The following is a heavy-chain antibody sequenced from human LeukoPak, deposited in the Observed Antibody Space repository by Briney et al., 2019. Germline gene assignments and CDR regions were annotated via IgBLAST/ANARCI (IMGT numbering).Heavy chain of an antibody. CDR1: GFTFSSCA. D-gene: IGHD1-26*01. CDR2: ISYDGSLK. Sequence: PGGSLRLSCAASGFTFSSCAMHWVRQAPGKGLEWVAIISYDGSLKYYADSVKGRFTISRDNAKNTLYLQMSSLRTEDTAVYYCAREAVGAIYFDYWGQGTLVTVSS. V-gene: IGHV3-30-3*01. J-gene: IGHJ4*02. CDR3: AREAVGAIYFDY.